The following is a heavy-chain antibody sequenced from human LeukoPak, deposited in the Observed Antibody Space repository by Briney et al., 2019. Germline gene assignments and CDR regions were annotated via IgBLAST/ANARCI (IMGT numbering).Heavy chain of an antibody. J-gene: IGHJ4*02. V-gene: IGHV4-4*02. D-gene: IGHD4-17*01. CDR1: GGSISSSNW. CDR2: IYHSGST. Sequence: SETLSLTCAVSGGSISSSNWWSWVRQPPGKGLEWIGEIYHSGSTNCNQPLKSRVTISVEKSKNQFSLKLSSVTAADTAVYYCARGVTTVTIYYFDYWGQGTLVTVFS. CDR3: ARGVTTVTIYYFDY.